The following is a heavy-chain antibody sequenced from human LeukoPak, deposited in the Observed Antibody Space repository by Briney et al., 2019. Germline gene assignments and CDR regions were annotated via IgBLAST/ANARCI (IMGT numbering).Heavy chain of an antibody. J-gene: IGHJ3*02. CDR2: IYSGGST. D-gene: IGHD3-16*01. CDR1: GFTVSSNY. V-gene: IGHV3-53*01. CDR3: AREPGGLAGSFDI. Sequence: GGSLRLSCAASGFTVSSNYMNWVRQAPGKGLEWDSVIYSGGSTYYADSVKGRFTISRDNSKNTLYLQMNSLRAEDTAVYYCAREPGGLAGSFDIWGQGTVVTVSS.